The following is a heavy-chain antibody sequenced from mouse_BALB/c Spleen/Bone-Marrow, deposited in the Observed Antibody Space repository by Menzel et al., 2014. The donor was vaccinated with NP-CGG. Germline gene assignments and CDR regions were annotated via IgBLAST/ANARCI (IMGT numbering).Heavy chain of an antibody. CDR1: GYTFTSYW. CDR3: ARALGDGYYYAMDY. V-gene: IGHV1-69*02. J-gene: IGHJ4*01. Sequence: QVQLQQSGAELVKPGAPVKLSCKASGYTFTSYWMNWVKQRPGRGLEWIGRIDPSDSETHYSQKFKDKATLTVDKSSSTAYIQLSSLTSEDSVVYYCARALGDGYYYAMDYWGQGTSVTVSS. D-gene: IGHD2-3*01. CDR2: IDPSDSET.